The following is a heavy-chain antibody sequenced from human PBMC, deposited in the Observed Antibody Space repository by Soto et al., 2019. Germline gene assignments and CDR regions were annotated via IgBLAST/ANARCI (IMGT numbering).Heavy chain of an antibody. Sequence: GSQRLSGEAPGGTFSSYAMSWVRQAPGKGLEWVSAISGSGGSTYYADSVKGRFTISRDNSKNTLYLQMNSLRAEDTAVYYCAKEELMAPEYYFDYWGQGTLVTVSS. V-gene: IGHV3-23*01. CDR3: AKEELMAPEYYFDY. CDR2: ISGSGGST. J-gene: IGHJ4*02. D-gene: IGHD2-8*01. CDR1: GGTFSSYA.